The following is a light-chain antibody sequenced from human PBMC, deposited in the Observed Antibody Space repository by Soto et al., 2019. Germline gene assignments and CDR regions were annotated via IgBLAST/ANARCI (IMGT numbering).Light chain of an antibody. CDR2: DAS. J-gene: IGKJ4*01. Sequence: EIVLTQSPDTLSLSPGETATLSCRASQSVRSNYLAWYQQKPGQAPRFLIYDASSRATGIPDRFSGSGSGTDFALTISRLEPEYFAVYYCQQYGSTPLTFGGGTKVDIK. CDR1: QSVRSNY. V-gene: IGKV3-20*01. CDR3: QQYGSTPLT.